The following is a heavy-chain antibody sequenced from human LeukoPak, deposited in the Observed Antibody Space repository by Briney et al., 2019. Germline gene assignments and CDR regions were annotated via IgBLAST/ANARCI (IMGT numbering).Heavy chain of an antibody. V-gene: IGHV3-30*03. D-gene: IGHD6-19*01. CDR3: ARDGSSGWYQKRPFDY. CDR1: GFTFYTYG. CDR2: ISDDGSNK. Sequence: GGSLRLSCAASGFTFYTYGMHWVRQAPGKGLEWVALISDDGSNKYYADSVQGPFTISRDNSKNTLYLQMNSLRAEDTAVYYCARDGSSGWYQKRPFDYWSQGTLVTVSS. J-gene: IGHJ4*02.